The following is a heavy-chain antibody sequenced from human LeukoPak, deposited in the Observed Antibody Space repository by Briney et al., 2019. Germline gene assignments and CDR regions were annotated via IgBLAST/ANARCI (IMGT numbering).Heavy chain of an antibody. V-gene: IGHV1-46*01. D-gene: IGHD4-17*01. Sequence: ASVTVSFKASGYTFTTYYVHWVRQAPGQGLEWMGIIKPSGGSTRYTHKLQGRLTMTRDTSTRTLYMELSSLRSEDTAVYFCARDGFMTTVTPSSMDVWGQGTTVTVSS. CDR3: ARDGFMTTVTPSSMDV. CDR2: IKPSGGST. J-gene: IGHJ6*02. CDR1: GYTFTTYY.